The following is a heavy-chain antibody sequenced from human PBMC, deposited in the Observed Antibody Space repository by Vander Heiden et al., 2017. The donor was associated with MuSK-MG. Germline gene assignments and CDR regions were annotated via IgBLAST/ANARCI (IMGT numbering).Heavy chain of an antibody. CDR1: GFTFSSSA. D-gene: IGHD2-15*01. CDR3: ARAGSQIGYCSGGSCYSLDY. Sequence: QVQLVESGGGVVQPGRSLRLSCPASGFTFSSSAMPWVRQPPGKGLEWVAVISYDGSNKYYADSVKGRFTISRDNSKNTLYLQMNSLRAEDTAVYYCARAGSQIGYCSGGSCYSLDYWGQGTLVTVSS. J-gene: IGHJ4*02. V-gene: IGHV3-30-3*01. CDR2: ISYDGSNK.